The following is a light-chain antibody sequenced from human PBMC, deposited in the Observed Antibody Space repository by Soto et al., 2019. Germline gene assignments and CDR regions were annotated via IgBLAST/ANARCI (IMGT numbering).Light chain of an antibody. V-gene: IGKV3D-20*01. J-gene: IGKJ5*01. Sequence: AFTHSQATLSWSQGEIATLSCAARQSVSSSRLAWYQQKPALAPRLLIYDGFLRATGISYRFSGSGSGTDFTLTISRLEPEDFAVYYCQQYGNSQIAFGQGTRLEIK. CDR1: QSVSSSR. CDR3: QQYGNSQIA. CDR2: DGF.